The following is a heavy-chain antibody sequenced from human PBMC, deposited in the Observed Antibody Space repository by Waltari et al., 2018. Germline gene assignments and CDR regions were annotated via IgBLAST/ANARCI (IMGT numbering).Heavy chain of an antibody. D-gene: IGHD5-18*01. J-gene: IGHJ4*02. CDR1: GGTFSYDA. Sequence: QVQLVQSGAEVKKPGSSVKVSCKASGGTFSYDAISWVRQAPGQGLEWMGGIIPIFATANYAQKFQGRVTINADESTSTAYMELSSLRSEDTAVYYCARTLLDTAIGTYYFDYWGQGTLVTVSS. CDR3: ARTLLDTAIGTYYFDY. CDR2: IIPIFATA. V-gene: IGHV1-69*01.